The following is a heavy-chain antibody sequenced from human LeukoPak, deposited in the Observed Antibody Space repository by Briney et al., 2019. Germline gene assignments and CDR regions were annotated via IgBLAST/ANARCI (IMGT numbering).Heavy chain of an antibody. CDR2: INHSGST. J-gene: IGHJ4*02. D-gene: IGHD2-2*01. CDR1: GGSIGSSDYY. CDR3: ARRRNRWNLGYCSSTSCPIYPPDY. V-gene: IGHV4-39*07. Sequence: SETLSLTCTVSGGSIGSSDYYWGWVRQPPGKGLEWIGEINHSGSTNYNPSLKSRVTISVDTSKNQFSLKLSSVTAADTAVYYCARRRNRWNLGYCSSTSCPIYPPDYWGQGTLVTVSS.